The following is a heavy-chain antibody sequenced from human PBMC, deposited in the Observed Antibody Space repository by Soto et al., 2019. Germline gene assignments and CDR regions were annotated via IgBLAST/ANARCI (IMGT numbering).Heavy chain of an antibody. V-gene: IGHV1-18*01. CDR1: GYTFTGYG. Sequence: QVQLVQSGAEVKKPGASVKVSCKASGYTFTGYGISWVRQAPGQGLEWMGWISAYTGNIHYAQNVQGRVTMTTDTPMSTAYMELTRLRSDDTAVYYCARDSTFWTVPTPGALDNWGQGTMVTVAS. D-gene: IGHD4-17*01. CDR2: ISAYTGNI. J-gene: IGHJ3*02. CDR3: ARDSTFWTVPTPGALDN.